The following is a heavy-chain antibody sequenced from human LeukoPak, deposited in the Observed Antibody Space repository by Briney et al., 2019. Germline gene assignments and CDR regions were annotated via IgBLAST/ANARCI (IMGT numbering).Heavy chain of an antibody. CDR1: GFTFNTYG. CDR3: AKSRDGYNILDY. D-gene: IGHD5-24*01. J-gene: IGHJ4*02. CDR2: IWYDGSNK. V-gene: IGHV3-33*06. Sequence: GGSLRLSCAASGFTFNTYGMHWVRQAPGKGLEWVAVIWYDGSNKYYADSVKGRFTISRDNSKNTLNLQMNSLRADDTALYYCAKSRDGYNILDYWGQGTLVTVSS.